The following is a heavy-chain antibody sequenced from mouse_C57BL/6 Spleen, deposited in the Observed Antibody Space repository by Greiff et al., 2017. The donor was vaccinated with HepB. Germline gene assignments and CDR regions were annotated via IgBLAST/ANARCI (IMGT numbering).Heavy chain of an antibody. Sequence: EVQGVESGGGLVKPGGSLKLSCAASGFTFSSYAMSWVRQTPEKRLEWVATISDGGSYTYYPDNVKGRFTISRDNAKNNLYLQMSHLKSEDTAMYYCAREKGYYGSSYAMDYWGQGTSVTVSS. CDR2: ISDGGSYT. D-gene: IGHD1-1*01. CDR3: AREKGYYGSSYAMDY. CDR1: GFTFSSYA. J-gene: IGHJ4*01. V-gene: IGHV5-4*01.